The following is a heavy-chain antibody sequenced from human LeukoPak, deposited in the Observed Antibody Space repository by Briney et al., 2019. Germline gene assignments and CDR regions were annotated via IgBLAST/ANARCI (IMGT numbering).Heavy chain of an antibody. V-gene: IGHV4-34*01. CDR1: GGSFSGYY. D-gene: IGHD3-22*01. Sequence: PSVTLSPTCAVYGGSFSGYYWSWIRQPPGKGLEWIGEINHSGSTNYNPSLKSRVTISVDTSKNQFSLKLSSVTAADTAVYYCARGPSRITMIVVVPYYFDYWGQGTLVTVSS. CDR2: INHSGST. CDR3: ARGPSRITMIVVVPYYFDY. J-gene: IGHJ4*02.